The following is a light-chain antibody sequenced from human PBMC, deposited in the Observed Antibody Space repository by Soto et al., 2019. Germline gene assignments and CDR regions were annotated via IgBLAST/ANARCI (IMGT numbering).Light chain of an antibody. J-gene: IGKJ4*01. Sequence: EIVLTQSPATLSLSPGESATLSCRTSQSVSGSLAWYQKKPGQAPRLLIYDAYDRATGIPARFSGSGSGTDFSLTVSNLEPEDFAVYYSQQYSKWPLTFGGGTKVERK. CDR3: QQYSKWPLT. CDR2: DAY. CDR1: QSVSGS. V-gene: IGKV3-11*01.